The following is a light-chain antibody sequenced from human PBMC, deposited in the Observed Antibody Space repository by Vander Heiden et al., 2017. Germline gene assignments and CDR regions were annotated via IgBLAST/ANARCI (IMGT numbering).Light chain of an antibody. CDR1: QSVLYSSNNKNY. V-gene: IGKV4-1*01. CDR2: WAA. Sequence: DIVMTQSPDSLAVSLGERAPINCKSSQSVLYSSNNKNYLAWYQQKPGQPPKLLIYWAATRESGVPDRFSGSGSGTVFTRTISSLQAEVLAVYYGQQYYSTPYTFGQGTKLEIK. CDR3: QQYYSTPYT. J-gene: IGKJ2*01.